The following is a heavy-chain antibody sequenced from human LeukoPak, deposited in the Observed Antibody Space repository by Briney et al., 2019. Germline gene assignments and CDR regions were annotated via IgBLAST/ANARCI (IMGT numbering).Heavy chain of an antibody. V-gene: IGHV1-46*01. Sequence: ASVKLSCKASGYTFTAYFIHWVRQAPGQGFEWMGMINPTGGTTTYAQNFQGRATMTSETSTATVYMELSSLRSEDTAVYYCARLGVRDGYNRDDFWAQGTLVTVSS. D-gene: IGHD5-24*01. J-gene: IGHJ4*02. CDR1: GYTFTAYF. CDR3: ARLGVRDGYNRDDF. CDR2: INPTGGTT.